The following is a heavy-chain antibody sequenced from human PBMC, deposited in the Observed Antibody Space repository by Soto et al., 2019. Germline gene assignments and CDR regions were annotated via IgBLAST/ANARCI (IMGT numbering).Heavy chain of an antibody. CDR1: GFTFSSYD. CDR2: ISYGGLNT. CDR3: AKLIYPLNSSGLDV. Sequence: QVQLVQSGGGVVQPGRSLRLSCATSGFTFSSYDMQWVRHAPGKGLEWVALISYGGLNTYYADSVRGRFIISRDNSKNILYLQMHSLRPDDTAVYYCAKLIYPLNSSGLDVWGQGATVIVSS. J-gene: IGHJ6*02. V-gene: IGHV3-30*18. D-gene: IGHD1-1*01.